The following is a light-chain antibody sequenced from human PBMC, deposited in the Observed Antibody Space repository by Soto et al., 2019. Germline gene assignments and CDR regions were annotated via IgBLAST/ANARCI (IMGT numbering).Light chain of an antibody. CDR2: EVS. J-gene: IGLJ1*01. V-gene: IGLV2-14*01. Sequence: QSALTQPASVSGSPGQSSTISCTGTSSDVGGYNYVSWYQQHPGKAPKLMIYEVSNRPSGVSNRFSGSKSGNTAPLTISGLQAEDEADYYCSSYTSSSTPYVFGTGTKVTVL. CDR1: SSDVGGYNY. CDR3: SSYTSSSTPYV.